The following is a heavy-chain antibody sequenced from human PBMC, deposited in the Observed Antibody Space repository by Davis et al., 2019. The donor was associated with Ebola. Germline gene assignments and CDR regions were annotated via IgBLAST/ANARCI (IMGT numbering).Heavy chain of an antibody. D-gene: IGHD3-16*02. Sequence: PGGSLRLSCKGSGYSFTSYWIGWVRQMPGKGLEWMGIIYPGDSDTRYSPSFQGQVTISADKSISTAYLQWSSLKASDTAMYYCASSPYYDYVWGSYRWSFWDYWGQGTLVTVSS. J-gene: IGHJ4*02. CDR3: ASSPYYDYVWGSYRWSFWDY. CDR1: GYSFTSYW. V-gene: IGHV5-51*01. CDR2: IYPGDSDT.